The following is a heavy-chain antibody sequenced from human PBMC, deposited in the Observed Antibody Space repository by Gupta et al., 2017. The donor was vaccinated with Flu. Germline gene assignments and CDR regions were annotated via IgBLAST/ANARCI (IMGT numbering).Heavy chain of an antibody. D-gene: IGHD3-10*01. V-gene: IGHV3-23*01. CDR2: INSSGDNT. CDR1: GLPFSSYA. Sequence: EVQLLESGGGLVEPGGSVRLSCTASGLPFSSYALRRVRQAPDKGLEWLSAINSSGDNTYYADSVKGRFTISRDNSRNTLYLQMNSLTAEETAVYYCGKERGSGSYYKGRDYWGQGTLVTVSS. J-gene: IGHJ4*02. CDR3: GKERGSGSYYKGRDY.